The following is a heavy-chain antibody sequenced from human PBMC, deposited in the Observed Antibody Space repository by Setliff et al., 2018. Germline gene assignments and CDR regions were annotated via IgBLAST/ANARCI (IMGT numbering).Heavy chain of an antibody. J-gene: IGHJ6*03. V-gene: IGHV1-69*05. Sequence: GASVKVSCKASGGTFSSYGISWVRQAPGQGLEWMGGTIPMFGTIDYARKFQGRVTIITDESTSTAYMQLSSLGSEDTAVYYCVREGVDSRSSTDYRYYMDVWGKGTTGTVS. D-gene: IGHD3-22*01. CDR1: GGTFSSYG. CDR2: TIPMFGTI. CDR3: VREGVDSRSSTDYRYYMDV.